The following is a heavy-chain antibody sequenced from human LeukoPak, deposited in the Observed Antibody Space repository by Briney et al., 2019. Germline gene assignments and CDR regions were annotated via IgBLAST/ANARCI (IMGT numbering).Heavy chain of an antibody. CDR1: GGSISSYY. Sequence: SETLSLTCTVSGGSISSYYWSWIRQPPGKGLEWIGYIYHSGSTNYNPSLKSRVTISVDTSKNQFSLKLSSVTAADTAVYYCARVMGTIFGVVNWFDPWGQGTLVTVSS. CDR3: ARVMGTIFGVVNWFDP. CDR2: IYHSGST. J-gene: IGHJ5*02. V-gene: IGHV4-59*12. D-gene: IGHD3-3*01.